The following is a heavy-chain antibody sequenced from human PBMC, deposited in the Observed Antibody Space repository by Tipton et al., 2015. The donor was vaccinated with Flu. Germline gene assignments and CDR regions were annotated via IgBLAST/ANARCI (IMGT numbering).Heavy chain of an antibody. CDR1: GGSFSGYY. CDR2: INHSGST. J-gene: IGHJ5*02. CDR3: ARRDYSNYVSEPKNWFDP. D-gene: IGHD4-11*01. V-gene: IGHV4-34*01. Sequence: TLSLTCAVYGGSFSGYYWTWLRQPPGKGLEWIGEINHSGSTNYNPSLESRVTISVDTSKNQFSLKVTSLTAADTAVYYCARRDYSNYVSEPKNWFDPGGQGTLFTFSS.